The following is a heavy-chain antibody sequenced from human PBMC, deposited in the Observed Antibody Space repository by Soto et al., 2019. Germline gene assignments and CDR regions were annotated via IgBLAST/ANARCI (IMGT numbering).Heavy chain of an antibody. D-gene: IGHD6-19*01. Sequence: QVQLVQSGAEVKKPGSSVKVSCKASGGTFSSYAISWVRQAPGQGLEWMGGIIPIFGTANYAQKSQGRVTITADESTSTAYMELRSLRSEDPAVYYCARGLTLSRTAGGMDVWGQGTTVTVSS. CDR1: GGTFSSYA. CDR3: ARGLTLSRTAGGMDV. CDR2: IIPIFGTA. V-gene: IGHV1-69*12. J-gene: IGHJ6*02.